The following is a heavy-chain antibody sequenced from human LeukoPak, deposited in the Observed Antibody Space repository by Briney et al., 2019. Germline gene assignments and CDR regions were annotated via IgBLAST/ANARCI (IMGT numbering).Heavy chain of an antibody. Sequence: GGSLRLSCAACGFTFSHYAMHWVRQAPGKGLEWVAVIWSDGTNQYYADSVKGRFTIYRDDFQKRVFLQMNSLRVEDTALYYCAKDAQRGFDYSNSLQYWGQGALVTVSS. V-gene: IGHV3-33*06. J-gene: IGHJ4*02. CDR2: IWSDGTNQ. D-gene: IGHD4-11*01. CDR1: GFTFSHYA. CDR3: AKDAQRGFDYSNSLQY.